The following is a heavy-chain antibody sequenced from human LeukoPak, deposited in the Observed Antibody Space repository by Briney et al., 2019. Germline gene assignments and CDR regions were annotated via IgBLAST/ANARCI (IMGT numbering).Heavy chain of an antibody. V-gene: IGHV3-30*03. Sequence: GGSLRLSCAASGFTFSSYWMSWVRQAPGKGLEWVAVISYDGSNKYYADSVKGRFTISRDNSKNTLYLQMNSLRAEDTAVYYCARSGSGYSYGSFSWGQGTLVTVSS. J-gene: IGHJ5*02. CDR3: ARSGSGYSYGSFS. CDR2: ISYDGSNK. D-gene: IGHD5-18*01. CDR1: GFTFSSYW.